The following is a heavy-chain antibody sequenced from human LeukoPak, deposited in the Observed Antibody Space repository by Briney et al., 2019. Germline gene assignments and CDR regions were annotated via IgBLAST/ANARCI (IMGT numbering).Heavy chain of an antibody. CDR2: ISWNSGSI. CDR3: AKDSSGYYGRGAFDI. J-gene: IGHJ3*02. D-gene: IGHD3-22*01. CDR1: GFTFDDYA. V-gene: IGHV3-9*01. Sequence: PGGSLRLSCAASGFTFDDYAMHWVRQVPGKGLEWVSGISWNSGSIGYADSVKGRFTISRDNAKNSLYLQMNSLRAEDTALYYCAKDSSGYYGRGAFDIWGQGTMVTVSS.